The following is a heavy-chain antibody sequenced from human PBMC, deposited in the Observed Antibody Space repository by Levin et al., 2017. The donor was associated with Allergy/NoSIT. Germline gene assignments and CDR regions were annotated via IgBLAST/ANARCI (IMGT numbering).Heavy chain of an antibody. D-gene: IGHD2-15*01. V-gene: IGHV4-59*01. CDR2: IYYSGST. CDR1: GGSISSYY. CDR3: ASGGISCSGGSCYSEGHFDY. J-gene: IGHJ4*02. Sequence: SETLSLTCTVSGGSISSYYWSWIRQPPGKGLEWIGYIYYSGSTNYNPSLKSRVTISVDTSKNQFSLKLSSVTAADTAVYYCASGGISCSGGSCYSEGHFDYWGQGTLVTVSS.